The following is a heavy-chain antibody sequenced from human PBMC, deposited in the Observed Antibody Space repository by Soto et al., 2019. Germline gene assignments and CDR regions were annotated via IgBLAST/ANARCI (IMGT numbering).Heavy chain of an antibody. Sequence: ASVKVSCKASGYTFTSYGISWVRQAPGQGLEWTGWISAYNGNTNYAQKLQGRVTMTTDTSTNTVYMELRSLRSDDTAVYYCARVWGAAGYFDNWGQGTLVTVS. CDR3: ARVWGAAGYFDN. J-gene: IGHJ4*02. CDR1: GYTFTSYG. V-gene: IGHV1-18*01. D-gene: IGHD6-13*01. CDR2: ISAYNGNT.